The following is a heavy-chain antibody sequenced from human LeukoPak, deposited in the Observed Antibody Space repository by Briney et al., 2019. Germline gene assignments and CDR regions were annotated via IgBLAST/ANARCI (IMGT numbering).Heavy chain of an antibody. Sequence: SVKVSCKASGGTFSSYAISWVRQAPGQGLEWMGRIIPIFGTANYAQKFQGRVTITTDESTSTAYMELSSLRSEDTAVYYCARDRPNYYGSDGHYYRRDGDYWGRGTLVSVSS. CDR3: ARDRPNYYGSDGHYYRRDGDY. CDR2: IIPIFGTA. CDR1: GGTFSSYA. D-gene: IGHD3-22*01. V-gene: IGHV1-69*05. J-gene: IGHJ4*02.